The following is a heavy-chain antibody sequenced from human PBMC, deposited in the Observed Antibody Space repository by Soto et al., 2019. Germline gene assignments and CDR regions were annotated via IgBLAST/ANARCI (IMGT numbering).Heavy chain of an antibody. Sequence: SETLSLTCAVYGGSFSGYYWSWIRQPPGKGLEWIGEINHSGSTNYNPSLKSRVTISVDTSKNQFSLKLSSVTAADTAVYYCARGSPRVVVATAVYYMDVWCKGITVTVFS. V-gene: IGHV4-34*01. D-gene: IGHD2-15*01. CDR2: INHSGST. J-gene: IGHJ6*03. CDR3: ARGSPRVVVATAVYYMDV. CDR1: GGSFSGYY.